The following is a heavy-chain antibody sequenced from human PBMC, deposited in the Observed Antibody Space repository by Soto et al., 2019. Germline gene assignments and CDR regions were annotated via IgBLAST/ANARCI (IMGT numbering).Heavy chain of an antibody. Sequence: GGSLRLSCAASGFTFSSYGMHWVRQAPGKGLEWVAVISYDGSNKYYADSVKGRFTISRDNSKNTLYLQMNSLRAEDTAVYYCAKDDDYYDSSGYYRGRGGHYYGMDVWGQGTTVTVSS. V-gene: IGHV3-30*18. CDR3: AKDDDYYDSSGYYRGRGGHYYGMDV. CDR1: GFTFSSYG. CDR2: ISYDGSNK. D-gene: IGHD3-22*01. J-gene: IGHJ6*02.